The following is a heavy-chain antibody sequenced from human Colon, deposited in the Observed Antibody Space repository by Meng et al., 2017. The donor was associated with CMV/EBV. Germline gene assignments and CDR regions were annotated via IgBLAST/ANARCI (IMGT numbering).Heavy chain of an antibody. D-gene: IGHD5-12*01. Sequence: GGSLRLSCAVSGFTFSNYAMHWVRQAPGKGLEWVAFISYDGSHEKFADSVKGRFTISRDNSKNRLYLQMSSLRPEDTAIYYCAPDGGLRVANYFEHWGQGTLVTVSS. V-gene: IGHV3-30*04. J-gene: IGHJ4*02. CDR1: GFTFSNYA. CDR3: APDGGLRVANYFEH. CDR2: ISYDGSHE.